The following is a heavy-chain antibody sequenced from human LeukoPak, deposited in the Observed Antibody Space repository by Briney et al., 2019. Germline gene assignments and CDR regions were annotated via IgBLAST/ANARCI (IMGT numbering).Heavy chain of an antibody. V-gene: IGHV3-23*01. CDR2: ISGSGGST. J-gene: IGHJ3*02. Sequence: GGSLRLSCAASGFTFSSYAMSWVRQAPGKGLEWVSAISGSGGSTYYADSVKGRFTISRDNSKNTLYLQMNSLRAEDTAVYYCARHQWELGAFDIWGQGTMVTVFS. D-gene: IGHD1-26*01. CDR1: GFTFSSYA. CDR3: ARHQWELGAFDI.